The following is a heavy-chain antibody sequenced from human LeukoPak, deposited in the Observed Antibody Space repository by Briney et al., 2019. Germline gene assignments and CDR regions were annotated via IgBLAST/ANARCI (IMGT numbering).Heavy chain of an antibody. Sequence: GGSLRLSCAASGFTFSSYWMHWVRQAPGKGLVWVSRINSDGSSTSYADSVKGRFTISRDNAKNTLYLQMNSLRAEDTAVYYCAREGYSGYRFDYWGQGTLVTVSS. V-gene: IGHV3-74*01. J-gene: IGHJ4*02. CDR3: AREGYSGYRFDY. CDR1: GFTFSSYW. D-gene: IGHD5-12*01. CDR2: INSDGSST.